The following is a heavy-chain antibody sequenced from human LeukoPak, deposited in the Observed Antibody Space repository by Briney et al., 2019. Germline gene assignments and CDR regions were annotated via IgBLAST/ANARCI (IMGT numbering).Heavy chain of an antibody. Sequence: AGGSLRLSCAASGFTFSSYAMSWVRQAPGKGLEWVSGIKWNGGSTGYGDSVKGRFTISRDNAKNSLYLQMNSLRAEDTALYYCARDPGLRGVDYWGQGTLVTVSS. CDR3: ARDPGLRGVDY. CDR1: GFTFSSYA. CDR2: IKWNGGST. V-gene: IGHV3-20*04. J-gene: IGHJ4*02.